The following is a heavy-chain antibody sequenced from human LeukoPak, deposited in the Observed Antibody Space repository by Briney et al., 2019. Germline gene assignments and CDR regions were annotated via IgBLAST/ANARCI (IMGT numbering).Heavy chain of an antibody. CDR2: ISYDGSNK. Sequence: GGSLRLSCAASGFTFSSYGMHWVRQAPGKGLEWVAVISYDGSNKYYADSVKGRFTISRDNSKNTLYLQMNSLRAEDTAVYYCATAGPNIYDYVWGSFPLGFDYWGQGTLVTVSS. V-gene: IGHV3-30*03. D-gene: IGHD3-16*01. J-gene: IGHJ4*02. CDR3: ATAGPNIYDYVWGSFPLGFDY. CDR1: GFTFSSYG.